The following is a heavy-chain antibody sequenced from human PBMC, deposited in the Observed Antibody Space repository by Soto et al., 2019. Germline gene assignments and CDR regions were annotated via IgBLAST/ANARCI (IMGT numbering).Heavy chain of an antibody. CDR1: GGTFSSYA. J-gene: IGHJ3*02. Sequence: GASVKVSCKVSGGTFSSYAISWVRQAPGQGLEWMGGIIPIFGTANYAQKFQGRVTITADESTSTAYMELSSLRSEDTAVYYCARPKRSITMIVLTHPDAFDIWGQGTMVTVSS. CDR3: ARPKRSITMIVLTHPDAFDI. V-gene: IGHV1-69*13. D-gene: IGHD3-22*01. CDR2: IIPIFGTA.